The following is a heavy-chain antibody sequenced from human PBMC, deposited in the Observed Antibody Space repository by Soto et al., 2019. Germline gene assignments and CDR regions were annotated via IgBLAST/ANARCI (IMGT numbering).Heavy chain of an antibody. CDR2: INHSGST. V-gene: IGHV4-34*01. Sequence: PSETLSLTCAVYGGSFSGYYWSWIRQPPGKGLEWIGEINHSGSTNYNPSLKSRVTISVDTSKNQFSLKLSSVTAADTAVYYCARGGPRIVVVPAASNFDYWGQGTLVTVSS. CDR1: GGSFSGYY. J-gene: IGHJ4*02. CDR3: ARGGPRIVVVPAASNFDY. D-gene: IGHD2-2*01.